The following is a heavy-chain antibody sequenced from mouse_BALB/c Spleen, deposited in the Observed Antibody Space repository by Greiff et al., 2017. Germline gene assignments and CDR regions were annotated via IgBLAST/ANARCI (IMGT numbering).Heavy chain of an antibody. Sequence: EVQLQQSGPELMKPGASVKISCKASGYSFTSYYMHWVKQSHGKSLEWIGYIDPFNGGTSYNQKFKGKATLTVDKSSSTAYMHLSSLTSEDSAVYYCATYPAWFAYWGQGTLVTVSA. CDR2: IDPFNGGT. V-gene: IGHV1-28*01. D-gene: IGHD6-5*01. J-gene: IGHJ3*01. CDR3: ATYPAWFAY. CDR1: GYSFTSYY.